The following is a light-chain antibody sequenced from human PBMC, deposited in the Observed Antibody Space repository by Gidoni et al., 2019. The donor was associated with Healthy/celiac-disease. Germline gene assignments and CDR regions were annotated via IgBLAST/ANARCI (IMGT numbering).Light chain of an antibody. CDR2: GAS. CDR3: QQYNNWPPWT. J-gene: IGKJ1*01. CDR1: QRVSSN. V-gene: IGKV3-15*01. Sequence: SQRVSSNLAWYQQKPGQAPRLLIYGASTRATGIPARFSGSGSGTEFTLTISSLQSEDFAVYYCQQYNNWPPWTFGQGTKVEIK.